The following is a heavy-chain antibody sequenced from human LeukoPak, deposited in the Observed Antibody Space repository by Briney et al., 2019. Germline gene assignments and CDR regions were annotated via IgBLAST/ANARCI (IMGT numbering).Heavy chain of an antibody. J-gene: IGHJ4*02. Sequence: GGSLRLSCAASGFTFSSCAMSWVRQDPGKGLEWVSAISGSGGSTYYADSVKGRFTISRDNTINSLFLQMNSLRVEDTAIYYCARDWEAADYWGLGTLVTVPS. CDR1: GFTFSSCA. D-gene: IGHD1-26*01. V-gene: IGHV3-23*01. CDR3: ARDWEAADY. CDR2: ISGSGGST.